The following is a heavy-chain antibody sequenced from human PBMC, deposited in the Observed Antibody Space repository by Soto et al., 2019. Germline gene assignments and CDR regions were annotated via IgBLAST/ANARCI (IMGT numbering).Heavy chain of an antibody. D-gene: IGHD5-12*01. CDR3: AKGSGYDLDAYYYYYMDV. Sequence: GGSLRLSCAASGFTFDDYAMHWVRQAPGKGLEWVSGISWNSGSIGYADSVKGRFTISRDNAKNSLYLQMNSLRAEDTALYYCAKGSGYDLDAYYYYYMDVWGKGTTVTVSS. CDR2: ISWNSGSI. J-gene: IGHJ6*03. V-gene: IGHV3-9*01. CDR1: GFTFDDYA.